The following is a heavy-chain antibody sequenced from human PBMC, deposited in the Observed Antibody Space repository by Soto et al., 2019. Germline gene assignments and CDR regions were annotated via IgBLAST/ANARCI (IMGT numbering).Heavy chain of an antibody. CDR1: GGSFSGYA. Sequence: QVLQQQGSAGLLKPSETLSLTCTVSGGSFSGYACNWIRQSPGKGLEWIGEINHSGRANYNPSLKTRVTISVDASKTQFSLKVTSVTAAYTAIYYCARGYGYFRQWGQGALVAVSS. V-gene: IGHV4-34*01. D-gene: IGHD3-22*01. CDR2: INHSGRA. CDR3: ARGYGYFRQ. J-gene: IGHJ4*02.